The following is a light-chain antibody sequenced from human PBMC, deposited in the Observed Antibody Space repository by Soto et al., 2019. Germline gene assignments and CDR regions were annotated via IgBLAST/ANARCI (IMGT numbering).Light chain of an antibody. CDR3: QQYGSSPLT. CDR1: QSVRSNY. J-gene: IGKJ4*01. Sequence: EIVLTQSPDTLSLSPGERATLSCRASQSVRSNYLAWYQQKPGQAPRFLIYDASSRAPGIPDRFSGSGSGTDFTLTISRLEPEDFAVYCCQQYGSSPLTFGGWTKLEIK. CDR2: DAS. V-gene: IGKV3-20*01.